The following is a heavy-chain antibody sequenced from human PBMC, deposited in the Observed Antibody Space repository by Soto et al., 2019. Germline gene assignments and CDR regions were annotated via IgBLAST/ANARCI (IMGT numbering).Heavy chain of an antibody. V-gene: IGHV3-48*02. CDR2: ISSSSSTI. D-gene: IGHD3-10*01. Sequence: GGSLRLSCAASGFTFSSYSMNWVRQAPGKGLEWVSYISSSSSTIYYADSVKGRFTISRDNAKNSLYLQMNSLRDEDTAVYYCARIKFLGVGERGYYGMDVWGQGTPVTVSS. CDR1: GFTFSSYS. CDR3: ARIKFLGVGERGYYGMDV. J-gene: IGHJ6*02.